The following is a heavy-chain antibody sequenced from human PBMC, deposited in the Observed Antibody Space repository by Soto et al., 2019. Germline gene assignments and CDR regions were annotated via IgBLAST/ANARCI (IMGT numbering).Heavy chain of an antibody. D-gene: IGHD3-22*01. CDR2: IYYSGST. CDR1: GGSVSSGSYY. J-gene: IGHJ4*02. CDR3: GREVDYYDSSGLDY. V-gene: IGHV4-61*01. Sequence: QVQLQESGPGLVKPSETLSLTCTVSGGSVSSGSYYWSWIRQPPGKGLEWIGNIYYSGSTNYNPSLKSRVTRSVDTSKSQFSLKLISVTAADTAVYYCGREVDYYDSSGLDYWGQGTLVTVSS.